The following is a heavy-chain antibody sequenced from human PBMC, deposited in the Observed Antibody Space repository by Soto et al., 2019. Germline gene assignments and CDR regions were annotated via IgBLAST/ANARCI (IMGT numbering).Heavy chain of an antibody. V-gene: IGHV1-8*01. CDR3: ASIVVVPAAVYAFDI. CDR2: MNPNSGNT. Sequence: QVQLVQSGAEVKKPGASVKVSCKASGYTFTSYDINWVRQATGQGLEWMGWMNPNSGNTGYAQKFQGRVTMTRNTSISTAYMELSSLRSEDTAVYYCASIVVVPAAVYAFDIWGQWTMVTVSS. J-gene: IGHJ3*02. CDR1: GYTFTSYD. D-gene: IGHD2-2*01.